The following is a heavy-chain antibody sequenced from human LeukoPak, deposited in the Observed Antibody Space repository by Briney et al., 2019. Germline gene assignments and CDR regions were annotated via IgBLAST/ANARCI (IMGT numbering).Heavy chain of an antibody. CDR2: IYPSDSDT. CDR1: GYSFTSYW. J-gene: IGHJ4*02. V-gene: IGHV5-51*01. CDR3: VRPISSGID. D-gene: IGHD6-25*01. Sequence: GESLKISCKGSGYSFTSYWIGWVRQMPGKGLEWMGIIYPSDSDTRYSPSFQGQVTISADKSTSTAYLQWSSPKASDSAMYYCVRPISSGIDWGQGTLVTVSS.